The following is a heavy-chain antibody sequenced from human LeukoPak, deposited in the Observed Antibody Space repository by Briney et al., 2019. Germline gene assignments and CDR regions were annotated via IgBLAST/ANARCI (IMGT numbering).Heavy chain of an antibody. J-gene: IGHJ5*02. V-gene: IGHV1-8*01. CDR3: ASGRTLRYFDWLFLGVPIDP. D-gene: IGHD3-9*01. CDR2: MNPNSGNT. CDR1: GYTFTSYD. Sequence: ASVKVSCKAPGYTFTSYDINWVRQATGQGLEWMGWMNPNSGNTGYAQKFQGRVTMTTNTSISTAYMELSSLRSEDTAVYYCASGRTLRYFDWLFLGVPIDPWGQGTLVTVSS.